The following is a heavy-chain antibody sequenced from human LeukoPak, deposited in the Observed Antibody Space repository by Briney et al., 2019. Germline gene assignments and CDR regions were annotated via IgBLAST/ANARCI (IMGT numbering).Heavy chain of an antibody. Sequence: GGSLRLSCAASGFTYSSYAMHWVRQAPGKGLDWVTLISYDGSNKYYADSVKGRFTISRDNTKNTLYLQMNSLRTEDTAVYYCVRDRGFGNGFDIWGQGTMVTASS. CDR1: GFTYSSYA. V-gene: IGHV3-30*04. CDR2: ISYDGSNK. D-gene: IGHD3-16*01. J-gene: IGHJ3*02. CDR3: VRDRGFGNGFDI.